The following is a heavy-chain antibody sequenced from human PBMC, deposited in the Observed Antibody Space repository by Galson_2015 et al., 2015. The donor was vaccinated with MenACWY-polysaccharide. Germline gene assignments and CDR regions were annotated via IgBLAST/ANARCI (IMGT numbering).Heavy chain of an antibody. CDR3: ARYVHLIFELGGIFGMDD. CDR2: IRTSNGDT. D-gene: IGHD3/OR15-3a*01. V-gene: IGHV1-18*04. CDR1: GYTFVKFG. Sequence: SVKVSCKASGYTFVKFGISWGRQAPGQGLQWMGWIRTSNGDTTYEQRFKGRLTMTTDTSTGTGYMELRRLRSDDTATYYCARYVHLIFELGGIFGMDDWGKGPTVTVSS. J-gene: IGHJ6*04.